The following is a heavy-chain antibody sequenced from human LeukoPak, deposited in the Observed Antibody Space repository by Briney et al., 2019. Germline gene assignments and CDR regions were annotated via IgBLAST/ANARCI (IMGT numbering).Heavy chain of an antibody. Sequence: SETLSLTCTVSGGSISTYYWSWIRQPAGKGLQWIGRIYSDGSVKYNPSLKSRVTISVDTSKNQFSLKMTSVTAADTAVYFCARGSPTYFTTWDFDYWGQGTLVTVSS. V-gene: IGHV4-4*07. CDR3: ARGSPTYFTTWDFDY. CDR2: IYSDGSV. D-gene: IGHD1-26*01. CDR1: GGSISTYY. J-gene: IGHJ4*02.